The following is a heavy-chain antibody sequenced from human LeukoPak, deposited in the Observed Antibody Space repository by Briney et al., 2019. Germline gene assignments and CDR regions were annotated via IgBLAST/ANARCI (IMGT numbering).Heavy chain of an antibody. Sequence: GGSLRLSCAASGLTFNNYAMSWVRQAPGKGLEWVSAISGSGGSTYYADSVKGRFTISRDNSKNTLYLQMNSLRAEDTAVYYCAKWSPFGGNPGYRGQGTLVTVSS. V-gene: IGHV3-23*01. CDR2: ISGSGGST. D-gene: IGHD4-23*01. CDR3: AKWSPFGGNPGY. CDR1: GLTFNNYA. J-gene: IGHJ4*02.